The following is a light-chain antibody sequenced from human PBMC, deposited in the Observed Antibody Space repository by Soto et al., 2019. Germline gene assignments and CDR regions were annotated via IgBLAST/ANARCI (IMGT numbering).Light chain of an antibody. V-gene: IGKV1-33*01. J-gene: IGKJ2*01. CDR1: QNINNY. Sequence: DIQMTQSPSSLSASVGDRVTITCQASQNINNYLNWYQQKPGRAPKLLIYDASNLEAGVPSRFRGSGSGTEFTLTISYLQPEDFATYYCLQSYSIPYTFGQGTKVDI. CDR2: DAS. CDR3: LQSYSIPYT.